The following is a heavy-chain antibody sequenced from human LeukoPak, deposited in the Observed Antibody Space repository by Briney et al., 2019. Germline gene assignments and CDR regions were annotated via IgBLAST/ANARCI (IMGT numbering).Heavy chain of an antibody. J-gene: IGHJ6*02. V-gene: IGHV1-46*01. CDR1: GYTFTSYY. CDR2: INPSGGST. CDR3: ARSVVVPGYGMDV. D-gene: IGHD2-15*01. Sequence: GASVKVSCKVSGYTFTSYYMHWVRQAPGQGLEWMGIINPSGGSTSYAQKFQGRVTMTRDTSTSTVYMELSSLRSEDTAVYYCARSVVVPGYGMDVWGQGTTVTVSS.